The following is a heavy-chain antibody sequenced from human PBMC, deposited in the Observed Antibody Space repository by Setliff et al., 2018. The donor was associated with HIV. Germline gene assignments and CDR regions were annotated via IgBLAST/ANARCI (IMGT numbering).Heavy chain of an antibody. CDR1: GYSFITYW. CDR2: MNPDGSNT. Sequence: LNISCTGSGYSFITYWIGWVRQRPGKGLEWMGIMNPDGSNTRYSPSFQGQVTISVDESISTAYLQWSSLKASDTAFYYCARFYGSYDVGGFDIWGQGTKVTVSS. V-gene: IGHV5-51*01. CDR3: ARFYGSYDVGGFDI. J-gene: IGHJ3*02. D-gene: IGHD3-16*01.